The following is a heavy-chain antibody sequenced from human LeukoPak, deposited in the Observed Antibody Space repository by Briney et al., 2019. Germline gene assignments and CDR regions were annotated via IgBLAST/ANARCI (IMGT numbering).Heavy chain of an antibody. Sequence: GASVKVSCKASGYTFTGYYMHWVRQAPGQGLEGMGWINPNSGGTNYAQKFQGRVTMTRDTSTSTAYMELSRLRSDDTAVYYCARVNRPSYYALRWDYFDYWGQGTLVTVSS. V-gene: IGHV1-2*02. D-gene: IGHD2-2*01. CDR3: ARVNRPSYYALRWDYFDY. CDR2: INPNSGGT. J-gene: IGHJ4*02. CDR1: GYTFTGYY.